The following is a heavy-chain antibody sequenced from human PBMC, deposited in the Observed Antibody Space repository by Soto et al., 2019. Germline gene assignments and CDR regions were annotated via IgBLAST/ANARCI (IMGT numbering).Heavy chain of an antibody. D-gene: IGHD4-17*01. CDR2: IYYSGST. V-gene: IGHV4-39*01. CDR1: GDSISSSNYY. Sequence: SETLSLTCTVSGDSISSSNYYWGWTRQPPGKGLEWIGSIYYSGSTYYNPSLKSRVTISVDTSKNQFSLRLSSVTAADTAVYYFARHGTLHGDYYYWGRGTLVTVSS. J-gene: IGHJ4*02. CDR3: ARHGTLHGDYYY.